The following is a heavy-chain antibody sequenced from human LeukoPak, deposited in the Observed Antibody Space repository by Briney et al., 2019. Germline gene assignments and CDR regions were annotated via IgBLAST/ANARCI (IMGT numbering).Heavy chain of an antibody. V-gene: IGHV1-69*06. J-gene: IGHJ4*02. Sequence: GASVKVSCKASGGTFSSYAISWVRQAPGQGLEWMGGIIPIFGTANYAQKFQGRVTITADKSTSTAYMELSSLRSEDTAVYYCAREDYYGSGRPGYWGQGTLVTVSS. CDR1: GGTFSSYA. CDR2: IIPIFGTA. CDR3: AREDYYGSGRPGY. D-gene: IGHD3-10*01.